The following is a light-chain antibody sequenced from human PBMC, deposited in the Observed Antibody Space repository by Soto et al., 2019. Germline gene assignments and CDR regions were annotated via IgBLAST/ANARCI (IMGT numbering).Light chain of an antibody. CDR3: SSYTSRNSRV. Sequence: QSALTQPASMSGSPGQSITVFCTGTSPDIGGYNYISWYQQHPGKAPKLIIYDVSNRPSGVSNRFSGSQSGDTASLTISGLQAEDEADYYCSSYTSRNSRVFGGGTKVTVL. CDR2: DVS. CDR1: SPDIGGYNY. J-gene: IGLJ3*02. V-gene: IGLV2-14*03.